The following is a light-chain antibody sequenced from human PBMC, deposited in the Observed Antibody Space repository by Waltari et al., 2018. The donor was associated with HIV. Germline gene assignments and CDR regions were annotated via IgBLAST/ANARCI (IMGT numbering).Light chain of an antibody. CDR1: KLGAKY. J-gene: IGLJ2*01. Sequence: SYELPQPPSVSVSPGQTASITSSGEKLGAKYACWYQQQPGQSPVLVIYQDSKRPSGIPERFSGSNSGNRATLTISGTQTLDEAADYCQAWDSSTVVFGGGTKLTVL. V-gene: IGLV3-1*01. CDR3: QAWDSSTVV. CDR2: QDS.